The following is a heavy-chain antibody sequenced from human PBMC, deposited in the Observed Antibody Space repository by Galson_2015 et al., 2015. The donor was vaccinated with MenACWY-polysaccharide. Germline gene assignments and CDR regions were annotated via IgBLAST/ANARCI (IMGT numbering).Heavy chain of an antibody. CDR1: GYTFTNYG. V-gene: IGHV1-8*01. Sequence: SVKVSCKASGYTFTNYGINWVRQATGQGLEWMGWMNPNSGNTGYAQKFQGRVTMTSNSAIMTAYMELSGLRSEDTAVYYCARIIARKYTFADSWGQGTLVTVSS. J-gene: IGHJ4*02. D-gene: IGHD2-2*02. CDR2: MNPNSGNT. CDR3: ARIIARKYTFADS.